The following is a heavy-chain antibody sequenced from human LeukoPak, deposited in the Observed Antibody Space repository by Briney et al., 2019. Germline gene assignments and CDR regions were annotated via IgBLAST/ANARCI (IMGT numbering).Heavy chain of an antibody. J-gene: IGHJ4*02. CDR2: IIPILGIA. Sequence: GSSVKVSCKASGGTFSSYTISWVRQAPGQGLEWMGRIIPILGIANYAQKFQGRVTITADQSTSTAYMELSSLRSEDTAVYYCARETAEYNLLWYFDYWGQGTLVTVSS. V-gene: IGHV1-69*04. CDR1: GGTFSSYT. CDR3: ARETAEYNLLWYFDY. D-gene: IGHD1-1*01.